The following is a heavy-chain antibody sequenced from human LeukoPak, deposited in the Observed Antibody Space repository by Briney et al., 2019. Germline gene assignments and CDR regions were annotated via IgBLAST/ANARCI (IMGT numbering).Heavy chain of an antibody. CDR1: GFTFSSYS. CDR2: ISSSSSTI. Sequence: PGGSLRLSCAASGFTFSSYSMNWVRQAPGKGLEWVSYISSSSSTIYYADSLKGRFTVSRDNAMNSLFLHMTNLGAEDTAIYYCARVGGAAGTAAAGFDIWGQGSLVTVSS. J-gene: IGHJ4*02. CDR3: ARVGGAAGTAAAGFDI. D-gene: IGHD6-13*01. V-gene: IGHV3-48*04.